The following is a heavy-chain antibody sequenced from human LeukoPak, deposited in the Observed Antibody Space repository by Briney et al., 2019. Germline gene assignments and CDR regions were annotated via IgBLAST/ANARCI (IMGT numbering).Heavy chain of an antibody. V-gene: IGHV3-7*01. CDR2: IKDDGRDK. D-gene: IGHD5-18*01. Sequence: PGGSLRLSCAASGFTFSRYWMGWLRQAPGKGLEWVANIKDDGRDKYYVDSVKGRFTISRDNAKNALYLQMTSLRAEETAVYYRAVDTARGWGYWGQGTLVTVSS. J-gene: IGHJ4*02. CDR1: GFTFSRYW. CDR3: AVDTARGWGY.